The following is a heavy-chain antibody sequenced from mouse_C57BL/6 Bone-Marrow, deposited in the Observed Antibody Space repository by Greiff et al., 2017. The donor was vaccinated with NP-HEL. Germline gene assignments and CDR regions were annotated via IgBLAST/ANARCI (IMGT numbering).Heavy chain of an antibody. D-gene: IGHD2-3*01. CDR3: AREDGYYAAWFAY. J-gene: IGHJ3*01. Sequence: VKLMESGPGLVQPSQSLSITCTVSGFSLTSYGVHWVRQSPGKGLEWLGVIWSGGSTDYNAAFISRLSISKDNSKSQVFFKMNSLQADDTAIYYCAREDGYYAAWFAYWGQGTLVTVSA. V-gene: IGHV2-2*01. CDR1: GFSLTSYG. CDR2: IWSGGST.